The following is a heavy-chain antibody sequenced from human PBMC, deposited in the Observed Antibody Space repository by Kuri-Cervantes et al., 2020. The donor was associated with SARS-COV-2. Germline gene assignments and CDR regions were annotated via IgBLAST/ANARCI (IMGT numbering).Heavy chain of an antibody. CDR2: ISSSSSYI. V-gene: IGHV3-21*01. CDR3: ARDPGGVYYYYYYTDV. CDR1: GFTFSSYS. J-gene: IGHJ6*03. D-gene: IGHD3-16*01. Sequence: GGSLRLSCAASGFTFSSYSMNWVRQAPGKGLEWVSSISSSSSYIYYADSVKGRFTISRDNAKNSLYLQMNSLRAEDTAVYYCARDPGGVYYYYYYTDVWGKGTTVTVSS.